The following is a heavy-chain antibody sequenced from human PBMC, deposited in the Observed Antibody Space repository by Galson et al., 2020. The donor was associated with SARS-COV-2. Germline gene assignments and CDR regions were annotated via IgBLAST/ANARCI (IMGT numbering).Heavy chain of an antibody. V-gene: IGHV3-30*02. CDR1: GFTFSSYG. CDR3: AKVKYQLLDLDY. J-gene: IGHJ4*02. D-gene: IGHD2-2*01. CDR2: IRYDGSNK. Sequence: GGSLRLSCAASGFTFSSYGMHWVRQAPGKGLEWVAFIRYDGSNKYYADSVKGRFTISRDNSKNTLYLQMNSLRAEDTAVYYCAKVKYQLLDLDYWGQGTLVTVAS.